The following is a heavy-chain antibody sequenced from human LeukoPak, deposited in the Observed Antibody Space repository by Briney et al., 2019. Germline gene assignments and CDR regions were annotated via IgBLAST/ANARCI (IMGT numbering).Heavy chain of an antibody. Sequence: PGGSLRLSCAASGFTFSRYAMTWVRQAPGKGLDWVSAISTTGSGTYYADSVRGRFTISRDNSKNTLFLQMNSLRAEDTAVYYCVRTSPSFDYWGQGILVTVSS. CDR3: VRTSPSFDY. J-gene: IGHJ4*02. D-gene: IGHD1-7*01. CDR2: ISTTGSGT. CDR1: GFTFSRYA. V-gene: IGHV3-23*01.